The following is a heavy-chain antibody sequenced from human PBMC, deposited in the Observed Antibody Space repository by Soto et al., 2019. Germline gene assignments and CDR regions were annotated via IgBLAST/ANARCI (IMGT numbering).Heavy chain of an antibody. CDR1: GFTFSSYW. V-gene: IGHV3-7*01. CDR2: INQDGSEK. D-gene: IGHD1-1*01. Sequence: GGSLRLSFAASGFTFSSYWMSWVRQAPGKGLEWVANINQDGSEKYYVDSVKGRFTISRDNAKNSLYLQMNSLRAEDTAVYYSARETTGNRGYFYXWGQGTMVTVSX. CDR3: ARETTGNRGYFYX. J-gene: IGHJ4*02.